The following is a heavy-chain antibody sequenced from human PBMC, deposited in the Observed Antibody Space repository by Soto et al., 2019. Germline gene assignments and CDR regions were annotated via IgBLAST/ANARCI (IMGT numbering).Heavy chain of an antibody. Sequence: SQTLSLTCVISGGNVSSNSAASNWIRQSPSRGLEWLGRTYYRSKWYNDYAVSVKSRITINPDTSKNQFSLQLNSVTPEDTAVYYCARGIAAREIWFVVNYYYYTDVRGKGTTVTVSS. V-gene: IGHV6-1*01. CDR2: TYYRSKWYN. CDR3: ARGIAAREIWFVVNYYYYTDV. CDR1: GGNVSSNSAA. D-gene: IGHD6-6*01. J-gene: IGHJ6*03.